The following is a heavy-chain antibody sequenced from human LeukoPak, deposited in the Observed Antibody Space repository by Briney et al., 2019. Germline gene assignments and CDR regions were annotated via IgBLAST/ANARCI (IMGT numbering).Heavy chain of an antibody. D-gene: IGHD6-13*01. CDR1: GFTFSNYW. Sequence: GGYLRLSCAASGFTFSNYWMHWVRQVPGEGLVWVSRMNSDGSTATYADSVKGRFTISRDNAKSTLYLQMNSLRADDTAVYYCARGSIAAAGTFDYWGQGTLVTVSS. CDR2: MNSDGSTA. V-gene: IGHV3-74*01. J-gene: IGHJ4*02. CDR3: ARGSIAAAGTFDY.